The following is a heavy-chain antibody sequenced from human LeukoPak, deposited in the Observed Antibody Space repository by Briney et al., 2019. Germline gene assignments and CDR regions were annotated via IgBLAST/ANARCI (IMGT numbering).Heavy chain of an antibody. CDR1: GFTFSSYW. J-gene: IGHJ4*02. CDR2: INSDGSST. D-gene: IGHD3-22*01. V-gene: IGHV3-74*01. Sequence: PGGSVRLSCAASGFTFSSYWMHWVRQAPGKGLVWVSSINSDGSSTSYADSVKGRFTISRDNAKNTLYLQMSSLRAEDTAVYYCARDLWSYYDSSGYDYDDYWGQGTLVTVSS. CDR3: ARDLWSYYDSSGYDYDDY.